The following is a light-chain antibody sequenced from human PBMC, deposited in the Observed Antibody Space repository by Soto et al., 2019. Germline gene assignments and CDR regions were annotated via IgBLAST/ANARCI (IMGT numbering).Light chain of an antibody. CDR3: CSHAGSYTYV. V-gene: IGLV2-11*01. J-gene: IGLJ1*01. Sequence: LAQPRSVSGSPGQSVTISCTGTSSDVGGYNYVSWYQQHPGKAPKLMIYDVSKRPSGVPDRFSGSKSGNTASLTISGLQAEDEADYYCCSHAGSYTYVFGTGTKVTVL. CDR1: SSDVGGYNY. CDR2: DVS.